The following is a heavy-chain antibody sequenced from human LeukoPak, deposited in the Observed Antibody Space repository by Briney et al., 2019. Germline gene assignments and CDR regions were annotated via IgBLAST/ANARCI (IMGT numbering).Heavy chain of an antibody. CDR3: ARDLPKSGYGLGELNAFDI. CDR2: IIPIFGTA. J-gene: IGHJ3*02. D-gene: IGHD3-16*01. V-gene: IGHV1-69*13. Sequence: ASVKVSCKASGGTFSSYAISWVRQAPGQGLEWMGGIIPIFGTANYAQKFQGRVTITADESTSTAYMELSSLRSEDTAVYYCARDLPKSGYGLGELNAFDIWGQGTMVTVSS. CDR1: GGTFSSYA.